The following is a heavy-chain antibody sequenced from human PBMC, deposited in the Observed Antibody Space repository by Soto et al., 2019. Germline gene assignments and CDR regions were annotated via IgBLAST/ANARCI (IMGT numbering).Heavy chain of an antibody. Sequence: SVKVSCKASGGTFNNNAISWVRQAPGQGLEWMGGIIPILGTANYAQKFRGRVTITADESTSTGYMDLSSLRSEDTAVYYCARPYDSSDYYGGGMDVWGQGTTVTVSS. CDR2: IIPILGTA. D-gene: IGHD3-22*01. CDR1: GGTFNNNA. V-gene: IGHV1-69*13. CDR3: ARPYDSSDYYGGGMDV. J-gene: IGHJ6*02.